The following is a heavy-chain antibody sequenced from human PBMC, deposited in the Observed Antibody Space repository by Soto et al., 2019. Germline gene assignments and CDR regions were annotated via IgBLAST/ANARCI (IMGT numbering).Heavy chain of an antibody. CDR3: ARVRRYLGWFDP. D-gene: IGHD3-16*01. J-gene: IGHJ5*02. CDR2: INPNSGDT. V-gene: IGHV1-2*02. CDR1: GYTFTGYY. Sequence: QVQLVQSGAEVKKPGASVKVSCKASGYTFTGYYMHWVRQAPGQGLEWMGWINPNSGDTNYAQKFQGRVTMTRDTSISTAYMELSRLRSDDTAVYYCARVRRYLGWFDPWGQGTLVTVSS.